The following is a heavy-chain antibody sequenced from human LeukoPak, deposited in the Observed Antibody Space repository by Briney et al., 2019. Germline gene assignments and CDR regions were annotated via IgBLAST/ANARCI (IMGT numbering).Heavy chain of an antibody. Sequence: PGGSLRLSCAASGFTFSSYEMNWVRQAPGKGLEWVSSISSSSSYIYYADSVKGRFTISRDNAQNSLYLQMNSLRAEDTAVYYCARDSSNDYNFWSGYYTNYMDVWGKGTTVTVSS. V-gene: IGHV3-21*01. CDR3: ARDSSNDYNFWSGYYTNYMDV. J-gene: IGHJ6*03. D-gene: IGHD3-3*01. CDR1: GFTFSSYE. CDR2: ISSSSSYI.